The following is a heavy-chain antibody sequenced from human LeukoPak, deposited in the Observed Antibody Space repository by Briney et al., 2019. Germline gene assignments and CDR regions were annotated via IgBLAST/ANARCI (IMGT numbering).Heavy chain of an antibody. CDR3: ARHRFKAGVDY. CDR1: GGSISSSSYY. J-gene: IGHJ4*02. V-gene: IGHV4-39*01. CDR2: IYYSGST. D-gene: IGHD3-3*01. Sequence: PSETLSLTCTVSGGSISSSSYYWGWIRQPPGKGLEWIGSIYYSGSTYYNPSLKSRVTISVDTSKNQFSLKLSSVTAADTAVYYCARHRFKAGVDYWGQGTLVTVSS.